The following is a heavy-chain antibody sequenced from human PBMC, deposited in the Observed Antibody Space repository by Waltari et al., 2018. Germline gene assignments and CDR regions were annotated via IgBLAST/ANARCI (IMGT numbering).Heavy chain of an antibody. D-gene: IGHD3-10*01. Sequence: QVHLVQSGAEVKKPGSSVKVSCRASGGPLSDYAITWVRQAPGQGLEWMGGRPPNFREENQPQKVQGRVTITTDASTNTAYLELTSLRSEDTAVYFCARGVGDKNFFHYWGQGTLVTVSS. CDR2: RPPNFREE. V-gene: IGHV1-69*05. CDR3: ARGVGDKNFFHY. CDR1: GGPLSDYA. J-gene: IGHJ4*02.